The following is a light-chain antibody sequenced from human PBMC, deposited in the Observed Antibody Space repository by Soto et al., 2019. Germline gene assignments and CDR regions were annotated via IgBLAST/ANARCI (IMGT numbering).Light chain of an antibody. CDR1: QSVSSSD. Sequence: EIVLTQSPGTLSLSPGERATLSCRASQSVSSSDLAWYQQKPGQAPRLLIYGASSRATGIPDRFSGSGSGTDFTLTISSLEPEDFAVYYCQQYGSSPPWTFGEGTKVEIK. J-gene: IGKJ1*01. CDR3: QQYGSSPPWT. CDR2: GAS. V-gene: IGKV3-20*01.